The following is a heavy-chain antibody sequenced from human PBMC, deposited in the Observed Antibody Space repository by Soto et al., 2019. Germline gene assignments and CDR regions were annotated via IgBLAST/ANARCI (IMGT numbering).Heavy chain of an antibody. J-gene: IGHJ5*02. Sequence: SETLSLTCAVSGGSISSGGYSWSWIRQPPGKGLEWIGYIYHSGSTYYNPSLKSRVTISVDTSKNQFSLKLSSVTAADTAVYYCARLGSDYDILTGYLLKNWFDPWGQGTLVTVSS. CDR2: IYHSGST. D-gene: IGHD3-9*01. V-gene: IGHV4-30-2*02. CDR1: GGSISSGGYS. CDR3: ARLGSDYDILTGYLLKNWFDP.